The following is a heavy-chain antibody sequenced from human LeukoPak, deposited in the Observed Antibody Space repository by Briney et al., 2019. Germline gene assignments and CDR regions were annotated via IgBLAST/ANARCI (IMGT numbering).Heavy chain of an antibody. Sequence: SETLSLTCTVSGGSISSGDYYWSWIRQPPGKGLEWIGYIYYSGSTYYSPSLKSRIIISVDTSKNQFSLNLSSVIAADTAVYYCARGLRVGATFPFDYWGQGTPVTVSS. CDR1: GGSISSGDYY. V-gene: IGHV4-30-4*01. CDR2: IYYSGST. D-gene: IGHD1-26*01. J-gene: IGHJ4*02. CDR3: ARGLRVGATFPFDY.